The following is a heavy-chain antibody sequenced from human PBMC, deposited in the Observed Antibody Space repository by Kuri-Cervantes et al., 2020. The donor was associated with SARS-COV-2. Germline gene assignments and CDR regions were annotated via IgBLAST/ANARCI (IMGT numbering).Heavy chain of an antibody. Sequence: SETLSLTCTVSGGSVSSGNFYWGWIRQSPGKGLEWIGYIYYTGSTDLNPSLRSRVTISVDTSKNQFSLKMRFVRPADTGVYYCARDASWTNRDYYADVWGKGTTVTVSS. CDR1: GGSVSSGNFY. J-gene: IGHJ6*04. CDR2: IYYTGST. D-gene: IGHD1-14*01. CDR3: ARDASWTNRDYYADV. V-gene: IGHV4-61*01.